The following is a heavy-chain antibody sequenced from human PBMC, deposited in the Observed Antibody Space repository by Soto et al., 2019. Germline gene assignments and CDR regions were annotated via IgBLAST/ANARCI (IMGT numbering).Heavy chain of an antibody. CDR2: IYYSGGT. D-gene: IGHD3-10*01. CDR1: GCFISSGGYY. CDR3: AAVSGSYYRL. J-gene: IGHJ4*02. V-gene: IGHV4-31*03. Sequence: VQLQESGPGLVKPSQTLSLTCTVSGCFISSGGYYWSWIRQHPGKGLESIGYIYYSGGTYYNPSLKSRFTISVDASENQFSLKLSSVTPADTAVYYCAAVSGSYYRLWGQGTLVTVSS.